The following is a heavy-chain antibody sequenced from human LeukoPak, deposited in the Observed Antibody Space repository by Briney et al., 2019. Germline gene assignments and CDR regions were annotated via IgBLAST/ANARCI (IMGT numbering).Heavy chain of an antibody. CDR3: ARGLTAVAGTYYYGMDV. CDR2: IIPILGIA. CDR1: GGTFSSYA. D-gene: IGHD6-19*01. V-gene: IGHV1-69*04. J-gene: IGHJ6*02. Sequence: SVKVSCKASGGTFSSYAISWVRQAPGQGREWMGRIIPILGIANYAQKFQGRVTITADKSTSTAYMELSSLRSEDTAVYYCARGLTAVAGTYYYGMDVWGQGTTVTVSS.